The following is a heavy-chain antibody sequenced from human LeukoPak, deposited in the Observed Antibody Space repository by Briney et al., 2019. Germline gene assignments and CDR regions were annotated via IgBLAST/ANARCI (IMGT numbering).Heavy chain of an antibody. CDR2: ISSSGSTI. CDR1: GFTFSDYY. J-gene: IGHJ4*02. V-gene: IGHV3-11*01. D-gene: IGHD3-22*01. Sequence: GRSLRLSCAASGFTFSDYYMSWIRQAPGKGLEWVSYISSSGSTIYYADSVKGRFTISRDNAKNSLYLQMNSLRAEDTAVYYCARDPMIAEVHYWGQGTLVTVSS. CDR3: ARDPMIAEVHY.